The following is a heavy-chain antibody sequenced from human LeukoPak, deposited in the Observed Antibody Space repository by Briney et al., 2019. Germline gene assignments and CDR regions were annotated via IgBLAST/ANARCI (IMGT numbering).Heavy chain of an antibody. CDR2: VYSSGST. CDR3: ANSYDSKIVPFDN. V-gene: IGHV4-4*09. CDR1: GASISGSY. D-gene: IGHD3-9*01. J-gene: IGHJ4*02. Sequence: SETLSLTCTVSGASISGSYWNWVRQPPGRGLEWIGYVYSSGSTDYNPSLKSRVAISVDASKNQFSLKLTSVTAADTAVYYCANSYDSKIVPFDNWGQGTLVTVSS.